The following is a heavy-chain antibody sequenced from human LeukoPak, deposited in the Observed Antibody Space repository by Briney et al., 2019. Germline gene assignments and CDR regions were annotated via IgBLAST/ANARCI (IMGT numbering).Heavy chain of an antibody. CDR1: GFTVSSNY. D-gene: IGHD3-22*01. J-gene: IGHJ4*02. Sequence: GGSLRLSCAASGFTVSSNYMSWVRQAPGKGLEWVSVIYSGGSTYYADSVKGRFTISRDNSKNTLYLQMNSLRAEDTAVYYCAGKLPQATYYYDSSVYYNYGGQEPL. CDR3: AGKLPQATYYYDSSVYYNY. V-gene: IGHV3-53*01. CDR2: IYSGGST.